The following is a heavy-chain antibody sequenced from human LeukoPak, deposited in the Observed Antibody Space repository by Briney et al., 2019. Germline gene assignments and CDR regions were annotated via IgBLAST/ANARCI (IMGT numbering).Heavy chain of an antibody. J-gene: IGHJ4*02. CDR2: IKQDGSEK. CDR3: ARETLGYCSGGSCYAFDY. D-gene: IGHD2-15*01. CDR1: GFTFSSYW. V-gene: IGHV3-7*01. Sequence: GGFLRLSCAASGFTFSSYWMSWVRQAPGKGLEWVANIKQDGSEKYYVDSVKGRFTISRDNAKNSLYLQMNSLRAEDTAVYYCARETLGYCSGGSCYAFDYWGQGTLVTVSS.